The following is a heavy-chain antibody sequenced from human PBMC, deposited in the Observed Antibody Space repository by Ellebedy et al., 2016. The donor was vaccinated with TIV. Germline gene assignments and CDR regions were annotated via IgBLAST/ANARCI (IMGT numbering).Heavy chain of an antibody. Sequence: ASVKVSXXASGYTFTSYGISWVRQAPGQGLEWMGWISGYNGNTHYAQNLQGRVTMTTDTSTTTAYMELRSLTSDDTAVYYCARPAADPVGGRNPFDYWGQGTLVTVSS. V-gene: IGHV1-18*01. CDR3: ARPAADPVGGRNPFDY. CDR2: ISGYNGNT. CDR1: GYTFTSYG. D-gene: IGHD4-23*01. J-gene: IGHJ4*02.